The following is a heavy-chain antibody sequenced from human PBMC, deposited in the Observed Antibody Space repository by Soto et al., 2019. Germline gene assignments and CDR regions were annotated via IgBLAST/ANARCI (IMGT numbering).Heavy chain of an antibody. V-gene: IGHV4-59*08. CDR1: GGSISSYY. Sequence: SETLSLTCTFSGGSISSYYWSWIRQPPGKGLEWIGYIYYSGSTNYNPSLKSRGTISVDTSKNQFSLKLSSVTAADTAVYYCASVLWCGDFPPDPFDYWAQGTLVTVSS. J-gene: IGHJ4*02. CDR2: IYYSGST. D-gene: IGHD3-10*01. CDR3: ASVLWCGDFPPDPFDY.